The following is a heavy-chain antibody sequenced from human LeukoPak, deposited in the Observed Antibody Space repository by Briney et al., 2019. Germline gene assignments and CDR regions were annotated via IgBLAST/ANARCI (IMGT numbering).Heavy chain of an antibody. CDR2: ISYDGSNK. Sequence: GGSLRLSCAASGFTFSSYGMHWVRQAPGKGLEWVAVISYDGSNKYYADSVKGRFTISRDNSKNTLYLQMNSLRAEDTAVYYCAKGPEGRYCSGGSCYYSWFDPWGQGTLVTVSS. CDR3: AKGPEGRYCSGGSCYYSWFDP. D-gene: IGHD2-15*01. J-gene: IGHJ5*02. CDR1: GFTFSSYG. V-gene: IGHV3-30*18.